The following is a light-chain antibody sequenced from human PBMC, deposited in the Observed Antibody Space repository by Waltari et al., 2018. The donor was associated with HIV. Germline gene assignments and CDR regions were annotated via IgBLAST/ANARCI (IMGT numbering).Light chain of an antibody. CDR2: HDT. CDR1: KLGDKY. Sequence: SYELTQPPSVSVSPGQTASITCSGDKLGDKYSCWYQQRPGQSPVLVIYHDTKLPSGIPERWSGSKSWNTASLTISGTHALDEADYYCQAWDSSTGVFGGGTKLTVL. CDR3: QAWDSSTGV. V-gene: IGLV3-1*01. J-gene: IGLJ2*01.